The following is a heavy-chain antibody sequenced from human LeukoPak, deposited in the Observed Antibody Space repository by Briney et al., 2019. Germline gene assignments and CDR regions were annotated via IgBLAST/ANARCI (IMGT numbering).Heavy chain of an antibody. Sequence: ASVKVSCKASGYTFTGYYMHWVRQAPGQGLEWMGWINPNSGDTKYAQNFQGRVTMTRDRSISTVYMELSSLRSDDTAVYYCARESTGFGEFVWFDPWGQGILVTVSS. CDR1: GYTFTGYY. CDR2: INPNSGDT. D-gene: IGHD3-10*01. CDR3: ARESTGFGEFVWFDP. V-gene: IGHV1-2*02. J-gene: IGHJ5*02.